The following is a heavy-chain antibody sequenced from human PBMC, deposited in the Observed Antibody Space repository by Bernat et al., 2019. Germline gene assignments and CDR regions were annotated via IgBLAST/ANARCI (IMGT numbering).Heavy chain of an antibody. D-gene: IGHD5-18*01. CDR3: ARSQDTAMARNWFDP. V-gene: IGHV3-21*01. Sequence: EVQLVESGGGLVKPGGSLRLSCAASGFTFSSYSMNWVRQAPGKGLEWVSSISSSSSYIYYADSVKGRFTISRDNAKNSLYLQMNSLRAEDTAVYYCARSQDTAMARNWFDPWGQGTLVTVSS. CDR2: ISSSSSYI. J-gene: IGHJ5*02. CDR1: GFTFSSYS.